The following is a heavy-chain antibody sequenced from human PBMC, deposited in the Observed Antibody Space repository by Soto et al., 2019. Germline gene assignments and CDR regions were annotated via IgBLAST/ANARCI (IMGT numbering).Heavy chain of an antibody. D-gene: IGHD6-6*01. CDR3: ARAYSSSSGRSGNYYYGMDV. V-gene: IGHV1-2*04. CDR1: GYTFTGYY. CDR2: INPNSGGT. J-gene: IGHJ6*02. Sequence: ASVKVSCKASGYTFTGYYIHWVRQAPGQGLEWMGWINPNSGGTNYAQKFQGWVTMTRDTSISTAYMELSRLRSDDTAVYYCARAYSSSSGRSGNYYYGMDVWGQGTTVTVSS.